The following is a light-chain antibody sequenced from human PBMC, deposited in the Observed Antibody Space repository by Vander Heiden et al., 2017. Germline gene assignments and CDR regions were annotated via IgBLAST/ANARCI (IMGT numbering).Light chain of an antibody. CDR3: QQLKSYPLT. CDR2: ASS. CDR1: QAMSSD. J-gene: IGKJ4*01. V-gene: IGKV1-9*01. Sequence: NDLTQSPSSLSASVGDRVTSTCRASQAMSSDLAWYQQIPGKAPKLLIYASSALQTGVPSRFSGSGSGTDFTLAISSLQPEDFATYYCQQLKSYPLTFGGETKVEI.